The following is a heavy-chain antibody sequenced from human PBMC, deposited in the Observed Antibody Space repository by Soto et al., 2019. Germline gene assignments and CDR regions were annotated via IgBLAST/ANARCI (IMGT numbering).Heavy chain of an antibody. D-gene: IGHD6-6*01. Sequence: SETLSLTCAVSGDSIGSGDFYWTWIRQSPGKGLEYIGYIYKSGRTYYNPSLKSRPIISLDTSKSQFFLSLSSVTAADTAMYCCARSLSASSGWFDPWGQGTLVTVSS. CDR2: IYKSGRT. CDR3: ARSLSASSGWFDP. CDR1: GDSIGSGDFY. V-gene: IGHV4-30-4*01. J-gene: IGHJ5*02.